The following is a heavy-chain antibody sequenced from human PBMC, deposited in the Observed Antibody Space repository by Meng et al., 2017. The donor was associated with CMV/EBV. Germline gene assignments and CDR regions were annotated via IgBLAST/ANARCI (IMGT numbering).Heavy chain of an antibody. Sequence: ASGFSWSSFGMNWVRPGPGKGVEWVSYISCSSSFIYYADSVKGRFTISRDNAKNSLYLQMNSLRAEDTALYYCASGLTLQLLHLDSWGQGTLVTVSS. CDR2: ISCSSSFI. CDR3: ASGLTLQLLHLDS. D-gene: IGHD2-15*01. V-gene: IGHV3-21*01. CDR1: GFSWSSFG. J-gene: IGHJ4*02.